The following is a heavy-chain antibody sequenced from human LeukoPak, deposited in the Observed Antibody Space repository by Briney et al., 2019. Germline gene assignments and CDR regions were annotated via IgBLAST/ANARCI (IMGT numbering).Heavy chain of an antibody. CDR3: ARATRDSSGYSPFDY. D-gene: IGHD3-22*01. J-gene: IGHJ4*02. V-gene: IGHV3-21*01. CDR2: SNNSSSYI. CDR1: GFTFTSYR. Sequence: PGGSVRLSCAASGFTFTSYRMNWVRQAPGKGLEWVSSSNNSSSYIYDADSVKGRFTISRDNAKNSLYLQMNSLRAEDTAVYYCARATRDSSGYSPFDYWGQGTLVTVS.